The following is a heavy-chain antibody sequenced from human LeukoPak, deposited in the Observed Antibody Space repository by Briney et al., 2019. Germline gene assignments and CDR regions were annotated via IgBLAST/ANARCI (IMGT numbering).Heavy chain of an antibody. D-gene: IGHD3-22*01. Sequence: PGGSLRLSCAASGFTFSSYAMSWVRQAPGKGLEWVAVISYDGSNKYYADSVKGRFTISRDNSKNTLYLQMNSLRAEDTAVYYCARDIYDSSGYAFDYWGQGTLVTVSS. V-gene: IGHV3-30-3*01. CDR1: GFTFSSYA. CDR3: ARDIYDSSGYAFDY. J-gene: IGHJ4*02. CDR2: ISYDGSNK.